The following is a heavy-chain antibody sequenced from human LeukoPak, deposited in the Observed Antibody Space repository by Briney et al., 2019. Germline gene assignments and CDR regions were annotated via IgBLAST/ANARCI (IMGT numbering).Heavy chain of an antibody. CDR1: GFTFSSYE. CDR2: ISTTRSSI. D-gene: IGHD6-19*01. Sequence: PGGSLRLSCAASGFTFSSYEMNWVRQAPGKGLEWVSYISTTRSSIYYADSVKGRFTISRDNVKNLLYLQMNSLRAEDTAVYYCARVQRGIAVALDYWGQGTLATVSS. CDR3: ARVQRGIAVALDY. J-gene: IGHJ4*02. V-gene: IGHV3-48*03.